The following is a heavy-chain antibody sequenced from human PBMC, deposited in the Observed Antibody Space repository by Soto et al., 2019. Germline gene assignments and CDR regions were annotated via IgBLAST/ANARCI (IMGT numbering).Heavy chain of an antibody. Sequence: ASVKVSCKASGDTLSTHGISWVLQAPGQGLEWMGGTIPIIGTTDYAEKFQGRVTITADESTTTSYMELSSLRPDDTAVYYCAAGDSSDTGDHWGQGTLVTVSS. CDR3: AAGDSSDTGDH. CDR1: GDTLSTHG. CDR2: TIPIIGTT. D-gene: IGHD5-18*01. J-gene: IGHJ4*02. V-gene: IGHV1-69*13.